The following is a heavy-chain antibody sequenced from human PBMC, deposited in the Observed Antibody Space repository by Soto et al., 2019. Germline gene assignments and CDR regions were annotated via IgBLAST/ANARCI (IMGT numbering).Heavy chain of an antibody. CDR3: GRGSGTYPLGN. CDR2: IYHIGTT. CDR1: GGSISSDNW. Sequence: QVQLQESGPGLVKPSGTLSLTCAVSGGSISSDNWWSWVRQPPGKGLEWIGEIYHIGTTNYNPSLKSRVTISVDKSMNHFSLKVTSVTAAGTAVYYCGRGSGTYPLGNWGQGTLVTVS. V-gene: IGHV4-4*02. J-gene: IGHJ4*02. D-gene: IGHD1-26*01.